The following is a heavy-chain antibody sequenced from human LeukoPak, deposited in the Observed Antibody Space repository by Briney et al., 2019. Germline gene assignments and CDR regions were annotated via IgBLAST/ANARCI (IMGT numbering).Heavy chain of an antibody. D-gene: IGHD3-10*01. J-gene: IGHJ4*02. CDR1: GDRVSSNSAA. V-gene: IGHV6-1*01. CDR2: TYYRSKWYN. CDR3: ARDLLDPTYYYGSGSRNFDY. Sequence: SQTLSLTCAISGDRVSSNSAAWNWIRQSPSRGLEWLGRTYYRSKWYNDYAVSVKSRITINPDTSKNQFSLQLNSVTPEDTAVYYCARDLLDPTYYYGSGSRNFDYWGQGTLVTVSS.